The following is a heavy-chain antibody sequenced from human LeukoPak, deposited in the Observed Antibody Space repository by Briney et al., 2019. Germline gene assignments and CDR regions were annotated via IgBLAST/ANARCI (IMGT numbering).Heavy chain of an antibody. V-gene: IGHV1-69*13. CDR3: ASSLWGELSLGDY. D-gene: IGHD3-16*02. CDR2: IIPIFGTT. Sequence: ASVKVSCTASGGTFSSYAISWVRQAPGQGLEWMGGIIPIFGTTNYAQKFQGRVTITADESTTTAYMELSSLRSEDTAVYYCASSLWGELSLGDYWGQGTLVTVSS. J-gene: IGHJ4*02. CDR1: GGTFSSYA.